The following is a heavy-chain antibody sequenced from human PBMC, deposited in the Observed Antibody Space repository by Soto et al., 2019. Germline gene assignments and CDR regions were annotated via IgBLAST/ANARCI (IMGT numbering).Heavy chain of an antibody. V-gene: IGHV3-9*01. CDR2: ISWNSGSI. CDR3: AKGTGPN. Sequence: GGSLRLSCAASGFTFDDYAMHWVRQAPGKGLEWVSGISWNSGSIGYADSVKGRFTISRDNAKNSLYLQMNSLRAEDTALYYCAKGTGPNWGQGTLVTVSS. CDR1: GFTFDDYA. J-gene: IGHJ4*02.